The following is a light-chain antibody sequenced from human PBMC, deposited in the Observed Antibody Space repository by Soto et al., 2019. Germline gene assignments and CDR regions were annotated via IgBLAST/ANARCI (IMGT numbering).Light chain of an antibody. CDR2: EVN. CDR1: GSDIGGYNF. Sequence: QSVLTQPPSASGSPGQSVTISCTGTGSDIGGYNFVSWYQQHPGKVPKLIIYEVNKRPSGVPDRFSGSKSGNTASLTVSWLQADDEAEYYCSSYAGTNNRYVFGTGTKLTVL. CDR3: SSYAGTNNRYV. V-gene: IGLV2-8*01. J-gene: IGLJ1*01.